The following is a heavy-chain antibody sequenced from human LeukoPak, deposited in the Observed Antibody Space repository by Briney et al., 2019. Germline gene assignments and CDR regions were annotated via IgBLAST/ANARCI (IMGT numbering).Heavy chain of an antibody. J-gene: IGHJ4*02. CDR1: GYSISSGYY. D-gene: IGHD1-26*01. CDR2: IYPSGST. CDR3: ARVSDLVGATLY. Sequence: PSETLSLTCTVSGYSISSGYYWGWIRHPPGKGLEWIGSIYPSGSTYYNPSLKSRVTISVDTSKNQFSLKLSSVTAADTAVYYCARVSDLVGATLYWGRGNRVIVSS. V-gene: IGHV4-38-2*02.